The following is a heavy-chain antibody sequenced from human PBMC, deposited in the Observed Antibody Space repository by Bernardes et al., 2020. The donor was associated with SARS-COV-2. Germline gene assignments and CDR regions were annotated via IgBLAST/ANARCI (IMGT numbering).Heavy chain of an antibody. CDR2: INSDEGGA. CDR1: GCTFSTYW. CDR3: VRGPSGGYGRFEY. V-gene: IGHV3-74*03. J-gene: IGHJ4*02. D-gene: IGHD5-12*01. Sequence: GGSLRLSCAASGCTFSTYWMHWVRQAPGKGLVWVSRINSDEGGASYADSVRGRFTISRDNAKNTLYLQMNSLRADDTAVYYCVRGPSGGYGRFEYWGQGSLVTVSS.